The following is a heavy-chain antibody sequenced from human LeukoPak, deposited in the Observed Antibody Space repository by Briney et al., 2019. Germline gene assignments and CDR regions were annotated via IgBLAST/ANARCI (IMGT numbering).Heavy chain of an antibody. CDR1: GFTFSSYG. D-gene: IGHD3-9*01. CDR3: AKPDTDSILTGCPFDY. J-gene: IGHJ4*02. Sequence: GGSLRLSCAASGFTFSSYGMHWVRQAPGKGLEWVAVIWYDGSNKYYADSVKGRFTISRDNSKNTLYLQMNSLRAEDTAVYYCAKPDTDSILTGCPFDYWGQGTLVTVSS. V-gene: IGHV3-33*06. CDR2: IWYDGSNK.